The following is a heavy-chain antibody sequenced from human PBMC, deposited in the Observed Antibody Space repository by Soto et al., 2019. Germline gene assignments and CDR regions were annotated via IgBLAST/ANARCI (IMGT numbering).Heavy chain of an antibody. CDR1: GESVSSDGAA. J-gene: IGHJ6*02. CDR3: ARGHAGTKDV. Sequence: PSHALSLTCAISGESVSSDGAAWDWIRQSPSIGLQLLVRRYYRSKWNNDYAVSVKGRITINPNTSKNQLSLQLNSVTPEDTAVYYCARGHAGTKDVWGQGNTGTVSS. V-gene: IGHV6-1*01. D-gene: IGHD1-7*01. CDR2: RYYRSKWNN.